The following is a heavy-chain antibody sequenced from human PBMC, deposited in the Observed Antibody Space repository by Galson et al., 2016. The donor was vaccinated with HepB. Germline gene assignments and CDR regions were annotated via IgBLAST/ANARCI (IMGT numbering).Heavy chain of an antibody. V-gene: IGHV3-74*01. CDR1: GFTFSNYW. J-gene: IGHJ6*02. CDR3: TRGEVMESQWLFHSYGLDV. CDR2: INNDGSRP. D-gene: IGHD6-19*01. Sequence: SLRLSCAVSGFTFSNYWMHWVRQAPGKGLVWVSRINNDGSRPNYADSVKGRLTISRDNSKNTLYLQMDSLTADDTAIYYCTRGEVMESQWLFHSYGLDVWGQGTTVTVSS.